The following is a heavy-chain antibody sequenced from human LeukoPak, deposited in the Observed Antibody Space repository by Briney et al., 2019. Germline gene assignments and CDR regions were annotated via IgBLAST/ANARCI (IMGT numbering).Heavy chain of an antibody. CDR1: GYTFTSYY. CDR2: INPSGGST. V-gene: IGHV1-46*01. D-gene: IGHD5-12*01. J-gene: IGHJ4*02. CDR3: AREGNGGYDYIRFDY. Sequence: GASVKASCKASGYTFTSYYMHWVRQAPGQGLEWMGIINPSGGSTSYAQKFQGRVTMTRDTSTSTVYMELSSLRSEDTAVYYCAREGNGGYDYIRFDYWGQGTLVTVSS.